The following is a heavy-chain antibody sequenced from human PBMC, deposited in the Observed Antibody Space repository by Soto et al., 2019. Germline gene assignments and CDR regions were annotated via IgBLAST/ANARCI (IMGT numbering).Heavy chain of an antibody. D-gene: IGHD4-4*01. CDR2: IYYSGST. CDR3: ARTVFP. J-gene: IGHJ5*02. V-gene: IGHV4-31*03. CDR1: DGYISNVFYY. Sequence: TNTVSDGYISNVFYYWSWKKQHPGKGMEWIGYIYYSGSTYYNPSLKSRVTISVDTSKNQFSLKLSSVTAADTAVYYCARTVFPRCQGTLVTVPQ.